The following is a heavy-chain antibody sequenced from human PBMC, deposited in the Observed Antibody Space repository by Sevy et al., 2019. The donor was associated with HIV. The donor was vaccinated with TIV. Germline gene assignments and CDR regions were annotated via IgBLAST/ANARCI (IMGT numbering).Heavy chain of an antibody. Sequence: ASVKVSCKASGYIFTSYGISWVRQAPRQGLEWMGWINGHNGNTNYVQSLQGRVTMTTDTSTNTAYMELRSLRSDDTAVYYRARDGYDGSGYQRGLFDFWGQGTLVTVSS. CDR2: INGHNGNT. CDR3: ARDGYDGSGYQRGLFDF. CDR1: GYIFTSYG. V-gene: IGHV1-18*01. D-gene: IGHD3-22*01. J-gene: IGHJ4*02.